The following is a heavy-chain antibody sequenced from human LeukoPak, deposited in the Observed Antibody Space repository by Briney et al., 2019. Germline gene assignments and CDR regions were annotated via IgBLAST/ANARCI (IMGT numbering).Heavy chain of an antibody. D-gene: IGHD3-3*01. CDR2: IRYDGSNK. Sequence: GGSLRLSCAASGFTFSSYGMHWVRQAPGKGLEWVAFIRYDGSNKYYVDSVKGRFTISRDNSKNTLYLQMNSLRAEDTAVYYCASYDFWSGYYGNYFDYWGQGTLVTVSS. CDR3: ASYDFWSGYYGNYFDY. V-gene: IGHV3-30*02. J-gene: IGHJ4*02. CDR1: GFTFSSYG.